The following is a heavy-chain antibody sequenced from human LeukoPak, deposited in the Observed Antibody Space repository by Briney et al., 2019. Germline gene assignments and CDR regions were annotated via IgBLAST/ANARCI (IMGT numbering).Heavy chain of an antibody. CDR3: ARVNVDDTSGLPFDDAFDI. CDR2: ISADNENT. CDR1: GYTFITYA. D-gene: IGHD3-22*01. V-gene: IGHV1-18*01. J-gene: IGHJ3*02. Sequence: ASVKVSCKASGYTFITYAIIWVRQAPGQGLEWMGWISADNENTNYAQKLQGRVTMTTDTSTTTAYMELRSLRSDDTAVYYCARVNVDDTSGLPFDDAFDIWGQGTMVAVSS.